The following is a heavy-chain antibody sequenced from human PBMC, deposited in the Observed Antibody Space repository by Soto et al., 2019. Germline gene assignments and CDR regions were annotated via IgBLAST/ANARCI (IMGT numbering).Heavy chain of an antibody. D-gene: IGHD3-22*01. J-gene: IGHJ4*02. CDR3: ARGGFHRGNYYSFDD. V-gene: IGHV4-34*01. CDR2: INHSGTT. CDR1: GGSFSGYY. Sequence: SGTLSLTCTVYGGSFSGYYWTWLRPPPGKGLEWIGEINHSGTTTYNPSLKSRVTISVDTSRDQFSLRLSSVTAADTAVYVCARGGFHRGNYYSFDDWGQGALVTVSS.